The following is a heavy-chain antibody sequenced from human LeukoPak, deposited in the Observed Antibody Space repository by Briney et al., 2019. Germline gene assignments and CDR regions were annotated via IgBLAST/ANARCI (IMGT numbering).Heavy chain of an antibody. CDR2: IKSDGSDT. Sequence: GGSLRLSCAASGFAFNTYWMHWVRQAPGKGLVWVSRIKSDGSDTTYTDSVKGRFTISRDNAKNTLYLQMNSLSAEDTAMYFRARDRGYTFDYWGQGTLVTGSS. V-gene: IGHV3-74*01. J-gene: IGHJ4*02. CDR3: ARDRGYTFDY. CDR1: GFAFNTYW. D-gene: IGHD3-22*01.